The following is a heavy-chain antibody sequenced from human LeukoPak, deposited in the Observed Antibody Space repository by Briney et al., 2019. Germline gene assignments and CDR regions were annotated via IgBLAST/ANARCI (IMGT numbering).Heavy chain of an antibody. Sequence: GGSLRLSCAASGFTFSDYYMSWIRQAPGKGLEWVSYISSSGSTIYYADSVKGRFTISRDNVKNSLYLQMNSLRAEDTAVYYCAKAPLEWFLYYYYYYMDVWGKGTTVTVSS. CDR1: GFTFSDYY. D-gene: IGHD3-3*01. CDR2: ISSSGSTI. V-gene: IGHV3-11*01. J-gene: IGHJ6*03. CDR3: AKAPLEWFLYYYYYYMDV.